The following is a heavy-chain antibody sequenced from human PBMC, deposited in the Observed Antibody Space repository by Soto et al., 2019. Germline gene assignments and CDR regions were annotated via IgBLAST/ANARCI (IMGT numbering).Heavy chain of an antibody. J-gene: IGHJ6*02. Sequence: PSETLSLTCTVSGGSISSGGYYWSWIRQHPGKGLEWVGYIFYSETTYHNPSLQSRVTMSADTSKNQFPLNLSSVTAADTAVYYCARGFLEWLSHPYYGMDVWGQGTTVTVSS. D-gene: IGHD3-3*01. CDR1: GGSISSGGYY. CDR2: IFYSETT. CDR3: ARGFLEWLSHPYYGMDV. V-gene: IGHV4-31*03.